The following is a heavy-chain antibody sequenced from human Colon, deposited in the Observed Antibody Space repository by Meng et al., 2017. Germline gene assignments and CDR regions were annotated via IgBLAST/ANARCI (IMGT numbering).Heavy chain of an antibody. CDR1: GGSFSGYY. CDR3: ARDYLWAFDH. Sequence: QVQLQQLGAGLLKPSVTLSLTCSVYGGSFSGYYWSWIRQPPGKGLEWIGEINHSGSTNYNPSLKSRVTISVDTSKNQFSLQLNSVTPEDTAVYYCARDYLWAFDHWGQGTLVTVSS. CDR2: INHSGST. D-gene: IGHD3-16*01. J-gene: IGHJ4*02. V-gene: IGHV4-34*01.